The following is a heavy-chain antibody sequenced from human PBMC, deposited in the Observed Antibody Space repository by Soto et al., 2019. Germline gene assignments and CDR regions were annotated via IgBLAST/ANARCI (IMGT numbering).Heavy chain of an antibody. CDR2: IYNSASTI. CDR1: GFTFSDHY. CDR3: ARGHYGLDV. Sequence: GGSLRLSCAASGFTFSDHYMSWIRQAPGKGLEWVSYIYNSASTIYYADSMKGRFTISRDNAKNTLYLQMNSLRTDDTAVYYCARGHYGLDVWGPGTTVTVS. J-gene: IGHJ6*02. V-gene: IGHV3-11*01.